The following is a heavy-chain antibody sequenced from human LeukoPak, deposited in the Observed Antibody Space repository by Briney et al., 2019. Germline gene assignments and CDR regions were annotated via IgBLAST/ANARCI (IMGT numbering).Heavy chain of an antibody. J-gene: IGHJ4*02. CDR2: ISYDGNNK. Sequence: PGGSLRLSCEASGLTFSRDWMGWVRQAPGKGLEWVAVISYDGNNKYYADSVKGRFTISRDNSKNTLYLQMNSLRVEDTAVYYCARMGGVSGPLDYWGQGTLVTVSS. D-gene: IGHD1-26*01. V-gene: IGHV3-30-3*01. CDR1: GLTFSRDW. CDR3: ARMGGVSGPLDY.